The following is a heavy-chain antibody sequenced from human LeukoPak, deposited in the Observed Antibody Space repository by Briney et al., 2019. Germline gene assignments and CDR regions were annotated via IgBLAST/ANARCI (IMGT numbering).Heavy chain of an antibody. CDR3: GKVLKYYYHGMDV. V-gene: IGHV3-23*01. Sequence: GGSLRLSCAASGFTFSSYAMSWVRQAPGKGLEWVSAISGSGGSTYYADSVKGRFTISRDNSKNTLYLQMNSLRAEDTAVYYWGKVLKYYYHGMDVWGQGTTVTVS. CDR1: GFTFSSYA. J-gene: IGHJ6*02. CDR2: ISGSGGST.